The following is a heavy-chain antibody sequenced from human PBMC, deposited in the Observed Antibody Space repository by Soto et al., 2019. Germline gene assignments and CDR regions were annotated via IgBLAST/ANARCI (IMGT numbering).Heavy chain of an antibody. J-gene: IGHJ6*03. D-gene: IGHD2-21*01. CDR3: ARGGISHWAYFYYMDV. Sequence: TSETLSLTCVVSGVSLSDYFWSWIRQPPGMALEWIGEINHLGSINYNPSLKSRVTMSVDTSKNQFSLTLNPVTAADTATYYCARGGISHWAYFYYMDVWDRGTTVTVSS. CDR1: GVSLSDYF. V-gene: IGHV4-34*01. CDR2: INHLGSI.